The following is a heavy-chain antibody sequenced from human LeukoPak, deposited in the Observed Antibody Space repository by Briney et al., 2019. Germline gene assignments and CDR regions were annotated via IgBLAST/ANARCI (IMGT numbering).Heavy chain of an antibody. Sequence: SVTDSCKASGGTFSNYAISWVRQAPGQGLEWMGGIIPIFGTANYAQKFQGRVTITADESTSTAYMELSSLRSEDTAVYYCARERDGYNSMVDYWGQGTLVTVSS. CDR2: IIPIFGTA. CDR3: ARERDGYNSMVDY. J-gene: IGHJ4*02. D-gene: IGHD5-24*01. CDR1: GGTFSNYA. V-gene: IGHV1-69*13.